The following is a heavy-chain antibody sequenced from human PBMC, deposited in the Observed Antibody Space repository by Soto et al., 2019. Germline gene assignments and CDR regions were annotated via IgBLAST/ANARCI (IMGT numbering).Heavy chain of an antibody. J-gene: IGHJ6*02. CDR1: GFTFSSYG. Sequence: QVQLVESGGGVVQPGRSPRLSCAASGFTFSSYGMHWVRQAPGKGLEWVAVISYDGSNKYYADSVKGRFTISRDNSKNTLYLQMNSLRAEDTAVYYCAKASTVVPYGMDVWGQGTTVTVSS. D-gene: IGHD4-17*01. V-gene: IGHV3-30*18. CDR3: AKASTVVPYGMDV. CDR2: ISYDGSNK.